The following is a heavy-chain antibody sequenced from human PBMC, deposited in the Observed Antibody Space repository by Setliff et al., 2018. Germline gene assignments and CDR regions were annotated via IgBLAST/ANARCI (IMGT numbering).Heavy chain of an antibody. CDR2: IILIFGTA. J-gene: IGHJ4*02. CDR3: ARAQSWSGGPYYFDN. Sequence: ASVKVSCKASGGTFSSYAISWVRQAPGQGLEWMGGIILIFGTANYAQKFQGRVTMTRNTSISTAYMDLSSLRFEDTAVYYCARAQSWSGGPYYFDNWGQGTLVTVSS. V-gene: IGHV1-69*05. CDR1: GGTFSSYA. D-gene: IGHD3-3*01.